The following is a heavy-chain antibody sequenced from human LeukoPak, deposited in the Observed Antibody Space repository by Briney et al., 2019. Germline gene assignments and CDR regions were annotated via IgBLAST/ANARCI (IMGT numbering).Heavy chain of an antibody. CDR3: ARGVVGAAYYLDY. CDR1: GGSFSGYY. Sequence: PSETLSLTCAVYGGSFSGYYWSWIRQPPGKGLEWIGEINHSGSTNYNPSLKSRVTISVDTSKNQFSLKLSSVTAADTAVYYCARGVVGAAYYLDYWGQGTLVTVSS. D-gene: IGHD1-26*01. CDR2: INHSGST. J-gene: IGHJ4*02. V-gene: IGHV4-34*01.